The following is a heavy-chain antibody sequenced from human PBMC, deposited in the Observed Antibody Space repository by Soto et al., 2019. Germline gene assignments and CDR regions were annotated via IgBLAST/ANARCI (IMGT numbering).Heavy chain of an antibody. CDR2: IMPMFGVT. Sequence: QVQLVQSGAEVKKPGSSVKVSCRASGGTFNSHTISWVRQAPGQGLEWMGGIMPMFGVTNYARKFQGRLTMTANESTTTAYMEVSSLTSDDTAVYYCAGEGVTSSMSLPWMGYHYYGLDVWCQGTTVIVSS. J-gene: IGHJ6*02. CDR1: GGTFNSHT. V-gene: IGHV1-69*12. D-gene: IGHD2-2*01. CDR3: AGEGVTSSMSLPWMGYHYYGLDV.